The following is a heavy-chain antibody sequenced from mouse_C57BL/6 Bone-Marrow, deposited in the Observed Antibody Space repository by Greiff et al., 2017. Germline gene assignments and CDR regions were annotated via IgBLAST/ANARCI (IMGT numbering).Heavy chain of an antibody. Sequence: VQLQQSGPELVKPGASVKISCKASGYAFSSSWMNWVKQRPGKGLEWIGRIYPGDGDTNYNGKFKGKATLTADKSSSTAYMQLSSLTSEDSAVYFCAREGARLGDVWGTGTTVTVSS. CDR2: IYPGDGDT. CDR3: AREGARLGDV. J-gene: IGHJ1*03. D-gene: IGHD4-1*01. V-gene: IGHV1-82*01. CDR1: GYAFSSSW.